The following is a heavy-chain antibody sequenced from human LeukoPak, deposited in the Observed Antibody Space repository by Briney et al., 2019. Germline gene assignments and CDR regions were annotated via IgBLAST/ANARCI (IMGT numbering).Heavy chain of an antibody. D-gene: IGHD3/OR15-3a*01. CDR3: ARDLRTGRGGDFDY. CDR1: GFTFSSYG. J-gene: IGHJ4*02. CDR2: IRFDGSEK. Sequence: GGSLRLSCAASGFTFSSYGMHWVRRAPGKGLEWMTFIRFDGSEKYYADSVKGRFTISRDYSKNTLYLQMNSLRAEDTAVYYCARDLRTGRGGDFDYWGQGTLVTVSS. V-gene: IGHV3-30*02.